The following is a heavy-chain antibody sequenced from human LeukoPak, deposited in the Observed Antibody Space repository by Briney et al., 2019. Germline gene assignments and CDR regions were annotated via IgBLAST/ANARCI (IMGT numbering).Heavy chain of an antibody. Sequence: SETLSLTCTVSGGSISSSSYSWGWIRQPPGKGLEWIGSIYYSGSTYYNPSLKSRVTISVDTSKNQFSLKLSSVTAADTAVYYCARDLHVWGSYRSFFDYWGQGTLVTVSS. V-gene: IGHV4-39*02. J-gene: IGHJ4*02. CDR1: GGSISSSSYS. D-gene: IGHD3-16*02. CDR2: IYYSGST. CDR3: ARDLHVWGSYRSFFDY.